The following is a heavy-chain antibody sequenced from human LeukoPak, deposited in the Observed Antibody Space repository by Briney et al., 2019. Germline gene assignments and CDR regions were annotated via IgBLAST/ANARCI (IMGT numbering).Heavy chain of an antibody. Sequence: SETLSLTCAVYGGSFSGYYWSWIRQPPGKGLEWIGEINHSGSTNYNPSLKSRVTISVDTSKNQFSLKLSSVTAADTAVYYCARTGDGYYYDSSGYYLWGQGTLVTVSS. D-gene: IGHD3-22*01. CDR3: ARTGDGYYYDSSGYYL. CDR1: GGSFSGYY. V-gene: IGHV4-34*01. J-gene: IGHJ4*02. CDR2: INHSGST.